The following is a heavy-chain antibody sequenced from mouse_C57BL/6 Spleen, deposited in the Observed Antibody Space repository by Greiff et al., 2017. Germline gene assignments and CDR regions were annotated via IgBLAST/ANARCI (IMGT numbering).Heavy chain of an antibody. CDR3: ARGWLLRGDAMDY. V-gene: IGHV1-64*01. J-gene: IGHJ4*01. CDR1: GYTFTSYW. CDR2: IHPNSGST. Sequence: QVQLQQPGAELVKPGASVKLSCKASGYTFTSYWMHWVKQRPGQGLEWIGMIHPNSGSTNYNEKFKSKATLTVDKSSSTAYMQLSSLTSEDSAVYYCARGWLLRGDAMDYWGQGTSVTVSS. D-gene: IGHD2-3*01.